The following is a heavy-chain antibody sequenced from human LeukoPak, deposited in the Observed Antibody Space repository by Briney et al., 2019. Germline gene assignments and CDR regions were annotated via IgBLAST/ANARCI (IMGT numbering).Heavy chain of an antibody. CDR1: GFTFGNYA. V-gene: IGHV3-73*01. J-gene: IGHJ4*02. D-gene: IGHD3-10*01. Sequence: QPGGSLRLSCAASGFTFGNYAMHWVRQASGKGLEWVGRIRSTANGYATAYAASVKGRFTISRDDSKNTAYLQMDSLKTEDTAVYYCTGNYYGSGSYADFDYWGQGTLVTVSS. CDR2: IRSTANGYAT. CDR3: TGNYYGSGSYADFDY.